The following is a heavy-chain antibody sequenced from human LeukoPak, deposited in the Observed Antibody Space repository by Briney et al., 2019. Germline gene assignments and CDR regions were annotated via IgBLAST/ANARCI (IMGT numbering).Heavy chain of an antibody. V-gene: IGHV1-3*01. CDR1: GYTFTSYA. Sequence: ASVKVSCKASGYTFTSYAMHWVRQAPGQRLEWMGWINAGNGNTKYSQKFQGRVTMTTDTSTSTAYMELRSLRSDDTAVYYCARNGYLPAAIYYYYYGMDVWGQGTTVTVSS. D-gene: IGHD2-2*01. CDR3: ARNGYLPAAIYYYYYGMDV. CDR2: INAGNGNT. J-gene: IGHJ6*02.